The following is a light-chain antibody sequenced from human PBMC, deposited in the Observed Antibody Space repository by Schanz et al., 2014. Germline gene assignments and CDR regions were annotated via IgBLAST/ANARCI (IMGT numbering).Light chain of an antibody. CDR1: SSDVGGYNY. V-gene: IGLV2-8*01. CDR2: EVS. J-gene: IGLJ1*01. CDR3: SSYTNINTPQYV. Sequence: QSALTQPPSASGSPGQSVTISCTGTSSDVGGYNYVSWYQQHPGKAPKLMIYEVSKRPSGVPDRFSGSKSGNTASLTVSGLQAEDEADYYCSSYTNINTPQYVFGTGTKLTVL.